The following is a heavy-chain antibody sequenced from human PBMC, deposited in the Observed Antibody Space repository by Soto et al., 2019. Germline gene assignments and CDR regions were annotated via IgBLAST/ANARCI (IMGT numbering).Heavy chain of an antibody. D-gene: IGHD2-15*01. J-gene: IGHJ6*02. CDR3: ARSDCSGGSCYSFYYYGMDV. Sequence: QVQLQESGPGLVKPSQTLSLTCTVSGGSISSGGYYWSWIRQHPGKGLEWIGYIYYSGSTYYNPSLKSRVTISVDTSKNQFSLKLSSVTAADTAVYYCARSDCSGGSCYSFYYYGMDVWGQGTTATVSS. CDR2: IYYSGST. CDR1: GGSISSGGYY. V-gene: IGHV4-31*03.